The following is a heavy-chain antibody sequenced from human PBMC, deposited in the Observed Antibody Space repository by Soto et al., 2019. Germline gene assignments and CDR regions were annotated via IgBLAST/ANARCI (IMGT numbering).Heavy chain of an antibody. CDR1: GFTVSDYY. CDR2: SSNSGSFT. Sequence: GGSLSRSCSASGFTVSDYYMSWIRQTPGKGLEWIGYSSNSGSFTRYADSVKGRFSISRDNAKNSLYLQINSLRGEDTAIYYCVRSGDNYNLLDFWGQGTPVTVSS. J-gene: IGHJ4*02. D-gene: IGHD1-1*01. V-gene: IGHV3-11*06. CDR3: VRSGDNYNLLDF.